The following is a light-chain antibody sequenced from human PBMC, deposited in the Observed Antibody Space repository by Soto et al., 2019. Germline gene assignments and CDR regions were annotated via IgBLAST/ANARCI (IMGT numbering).Light chain of an antibody. J-gene: IGLJ3*02. Sequence: NFMLTQPHPVSEFPGKTVTISCTRSGGSIASNYVQWFQQRPGSAPTTVTFENNQRPSEVPDRFSGSIDTYSNSASLTIRGLKTEDEADYYCQSYYASNVLFGGGTKVAVL. CDR2: ENN. CDR3: QSYYASNVL. CDR1: GGSIASNY. V-gene: IGLV6-57*04.